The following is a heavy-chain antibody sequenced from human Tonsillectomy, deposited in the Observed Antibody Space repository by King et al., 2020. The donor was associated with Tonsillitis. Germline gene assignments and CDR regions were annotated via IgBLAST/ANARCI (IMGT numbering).Heavy chain of an antibody. V-gene: IGHV3-7*04. CDR1: GFTFSSYW. CDR3: ARDRLIVVVPAAGLKDY. CDR2: IKQDGSEK. D-gene: IGHD2-2*01. Sequence: VELVESGGGLVQPGGSLRLSCAASGFTFSSYWMSWVRQAPGKGLEWVANIKQDGSEKYYVDSVKGRFTISRDNAKNSLYLQMYSLRAEDTAVYYCARDRLIVVVPAAGLKDYWGQGTLVTVSS. J-gene: IGHJ4*02.